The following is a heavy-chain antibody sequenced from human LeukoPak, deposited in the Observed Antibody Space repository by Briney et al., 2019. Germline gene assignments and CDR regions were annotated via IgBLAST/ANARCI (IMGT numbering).Heavy chain of an antibody. CDR1: GFTFSSYA. CDR3: AKGFFSAIYYFDY. J-gene: IGHJ4*02. D-gene: IGHD3-3*01. V-gene: IGHV3-23*01. CDR2: ISGSGGST. Sequence: GGSLRLSCAASGFTFSSYAMSWVRQAPGKGLEWVSAISGSGGSTYYADSVKGRFTISRDNSKNTLYLQMNSLRAEDTAVYHCAKGFFSAIYYFDYWGQGTLVTISS.